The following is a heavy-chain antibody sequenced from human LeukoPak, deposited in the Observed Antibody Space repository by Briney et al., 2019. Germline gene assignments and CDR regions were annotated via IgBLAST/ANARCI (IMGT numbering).Heavy chain of an antibody. Sequence: GGSLRLSCAASGFTFSDYYMSWIRQAPGKGLEWVSYISSSCSTIYYADSVKGRFTISRDNAKNSLYLQMNSLRAEDTAVYYCARLYCGGDCPSLHYYGMDVWGQGTTVTVSS. V-gene: IGHV3-11*01. CDR1: GFTFSDYY. CDR3: ARLYCGGDCPSLHYYGMDV. CDR2: ISSSCSTI. D-gene: IGHD2-21*02. J-gene: IGHJ6*02.